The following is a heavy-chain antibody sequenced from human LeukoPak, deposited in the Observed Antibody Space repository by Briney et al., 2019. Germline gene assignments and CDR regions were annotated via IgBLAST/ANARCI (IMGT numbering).Heavy chain of an antibody. CDR1: GFTFSTYS. CDR3: ARGIDYGGNLSPDAFDI. Sequence: NPGGSLRLSCAASGFTFSTYSMNWVRQAPGKGLEWVSSISSGSSYIYYADSVKGRFTISRDNAKNSLYLQMNSLRAEDTAVYYCARGIDYGGNLSPDAFDIWGQGTMVTVSS. J-gene: IGHJ3*02. V-gene: IGHV3-21*01. CDR2: ISSGSSYI. D-gene: IGHD4-23*01.